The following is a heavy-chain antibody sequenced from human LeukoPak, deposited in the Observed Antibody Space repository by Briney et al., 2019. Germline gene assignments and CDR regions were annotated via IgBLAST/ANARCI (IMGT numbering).Heavy chain of an antibody. CDR3: ARDSLQWSRVDP. J-gene: IGHJ5*02. D-gene: IGHD3-3*01. CDR1: GDSISSGDYY. CDR2: INHSGST. V-gene: IGHV4-61*09. Sequence: PSQTPSLTCTVSGDSISSGDYYWSWIRQPAGKGLEWIGEINHSGSTNYNPSLKSRVTISVDTSKNQFSLKLSSVTAADTAVYYCARDSLQWSRVDPWGQGTLVTVSS.